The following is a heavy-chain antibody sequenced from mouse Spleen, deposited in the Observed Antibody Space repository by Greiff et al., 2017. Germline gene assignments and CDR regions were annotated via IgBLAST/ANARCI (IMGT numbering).Heavy chain of an antibody. D-gene: IGHD2-13*01. CDR3: ARDENDFWFAY. J-gene: IGHJ3*01. V-gene: IGHV3-6*01. Sequence: EVQLVESGPGLVKPSQSLSLTCSVTGYSITSGYYWNWIRQFPGNKLEWMGYISYDGSNNYNPSLKNRISITRDTSKNQFFLKLNSVTTEDTATYYCARDENDFWFAYWGQGTLVTVSA. CDR2: ISYDGSN. CDR1: GYSITSGYY.